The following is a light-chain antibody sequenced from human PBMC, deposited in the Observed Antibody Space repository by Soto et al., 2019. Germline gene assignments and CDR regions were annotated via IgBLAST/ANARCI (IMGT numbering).Light chain of an antibody. CDR2: AAS. CDR1: QSIVTY. Sequence: DIQMTQSPNSLSASVGDRVTITCRASQSIVTYLNWYQQKPGKAPNLLVYAASILQNGVPSRFSGSGSGTDFTLPISTLQPEDFATYYCQQTYSPPYSIGQGTKLEV. V-gene: IGKV1-39*01. J-gene: IGKJ2*01. CDR3: QQTYSPPYS.